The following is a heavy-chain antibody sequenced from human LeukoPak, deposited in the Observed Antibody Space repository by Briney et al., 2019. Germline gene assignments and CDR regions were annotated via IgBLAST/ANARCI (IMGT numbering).Heavy chain of an antibody. D-gene: IGHD6-13*01. J-gene: IGHJ6*02. CDR3: ARDPGEQQLDGMDV. V-gene: IGHV3-7*03. CDR2: IKQDGTEE. Sequence: GGSLRLSCVASGFTFSSSWMSWVRRAPGKGLEWVANIKQDGTEEYYVDSVRGRFSISKDNAKNSLYLQMNSLRAEDTAVYYCARDPGEQQLDGMDVWGQGTTVTVSS. CDR1: GFTFSSSW.